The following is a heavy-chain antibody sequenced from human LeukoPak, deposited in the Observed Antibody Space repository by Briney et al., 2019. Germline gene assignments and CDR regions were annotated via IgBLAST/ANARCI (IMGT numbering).Heavy chain of an antibody. D-gene: IGHD3-10*01. CDR1: AFSFSNHW. J-gene: IGHJ4*02. V-gene: IGHV3-7*01. CDR3: ARDCCASGSHDY. CDR2: IKPDGSEK. Sequence: PGGSLRLSCAASAFSFSNHWISWVRQAPGKGLEWVANIKPDGSEKNYVDSVKGRFTISRDTARNSLYLQMDGLRAEDTAVYYCARDCCASGSHDYWGQGTLVTVSS.